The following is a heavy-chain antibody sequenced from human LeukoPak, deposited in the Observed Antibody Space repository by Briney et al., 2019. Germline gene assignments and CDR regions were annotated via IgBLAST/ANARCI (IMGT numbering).Heavy chain of an antibody. CDR3: AREVDYGDGNWFDP. J-gene: IGHJ5*02. Sequence: SETLSLTCTVSGGSISSYYWSWIRQPPGKGLEWIGYIYYSGSTNYNPSLKSRVTISVDTSKNQFSLKLSSVTAADTAVYYCAREVDYGDGNWFDPWGQGTLVTVSS. D-gene: IGHD4-17*01. V-gene: IGHV4-59*01. CDR1: GGSISSYY. CDR2: IYYSGST.